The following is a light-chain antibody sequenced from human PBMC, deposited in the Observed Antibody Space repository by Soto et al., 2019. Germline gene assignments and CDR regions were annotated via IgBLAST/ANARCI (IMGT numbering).Light chain of an antibody. V-gene: IGKV1-8*01. CDR2: AAS. Sequence: AIRMTQSPSSLSASTGDRVTITCRASQGISSYLSWYQQKPGKAPKLLNYAASTLQSGVPSRFSGSASETEFSLTIRALQPEDFATYCCQQLSRYPLTFGGGTKVDI. CDR3: QQLSRYPLT. CDR1: QGISSY. J-gene: IGKJ4*01.